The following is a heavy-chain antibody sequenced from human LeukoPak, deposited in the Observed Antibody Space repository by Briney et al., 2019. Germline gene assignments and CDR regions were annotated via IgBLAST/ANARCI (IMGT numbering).Heavy chain of an antibody. CDR2: ISGSGGST. D-gene: IGHD4-17*01. V-gene: IGHV3-23*01. CDR3: ARGPFHDYGDYVWGGAGPYYFDY. CDR1: GFTFSSYG. Sequence: GGTLRLSCAASGFTFSSYGMSWVRQAPGKGLEWVSAISGSGGSTYYADSVKGRFTISRDNSKNTLYLQMNSLRAEDTAVYYCARGPFHDYGDYVWGGAGPYYFDYWGQGTLVTVSS. J-gene: IGHJ4*02.